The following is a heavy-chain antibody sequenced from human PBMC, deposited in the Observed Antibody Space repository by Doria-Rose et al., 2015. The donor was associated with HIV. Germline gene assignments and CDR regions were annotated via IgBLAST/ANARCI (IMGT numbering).Heavy chain of an antibody. J-gene: IGHJ4*02. D-gene: IGHD1-20*01. V-gene: IGHV4-61*02. CDR3: ARTANWNDGRVDS. CDR1: GGSIGSGSYY. CDR2: TYIRGST. Sequence: GPGVVKPSQTLSLTCTVSGGSIGSGSYYWSWIRQPAGKGLERIGRTYIRGSTDYNPSLQSRVTISVDTSKNQFSLEVNSVTTADTAVYYCARTANWNDGRVDSWGQGTSVIVSS.